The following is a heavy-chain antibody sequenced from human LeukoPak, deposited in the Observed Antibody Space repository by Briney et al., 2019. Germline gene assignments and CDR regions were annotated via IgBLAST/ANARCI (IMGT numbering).Heavy chain of an antibody. CDR2: ISGSGGNT. D-gene: IGHD5-18*01. CDR3: AKELGYSYGTHYDY. Sequence: GGSLRLSCAASGFTFSNYAMNWVRQAPGKGLQWASSISGSGGNTYYADSVKGRFTISRDNSKNTLYLQMNSLRAEDTAVYYCAKELGYSYGTHYDYWGQGTLVTVSS. V-gene: IGHV3-23*01. J-gene: IGHJ4*02. CDR1: GFTFSNYA.